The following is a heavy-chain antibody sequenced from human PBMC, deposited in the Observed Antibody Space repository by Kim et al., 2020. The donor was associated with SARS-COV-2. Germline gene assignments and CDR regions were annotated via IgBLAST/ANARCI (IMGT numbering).Heavy chain of an antibody. CDR1: GFSFSFYH. V-gene: IGHV3-21*01. D-gene: IGHD1-26*01. CDR3: ARSRHPVGEKSRGFDI. CDR2: ITKVSDH. J-gene: IGHJ3*02. Sequence: GGSLRLSCAASGFSFSFYHMNWVRQAPGKGLEWVSTITKVSDHAYPDSLKGRCTSSRDNAKSSLYLQMNSLRVEDTAIDYCARSRHPVGEKSRGFDIWGQGTKVPVS.